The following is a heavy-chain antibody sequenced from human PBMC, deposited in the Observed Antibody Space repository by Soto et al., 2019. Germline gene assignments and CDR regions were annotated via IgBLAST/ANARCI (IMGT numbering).Heavy chain of an antibody. J-gene: IGHJ4*02. Sequence: SGTLSLTCTVSGGSISSGDYYWSWIRQPPGKGLEWIGYIYYSGSTYYNPSLKSRVTISVDTSKNQFSLKLSSVTAADTAVYYCARDCSSTSCYGGFDYWGQGTLVTVSS. CDR1: GGSISSGDYY. CDR2: IYYSGST. CDR3: ARDCSSTSCYGGFDY. D-gene: IGHD2-2*01. V-gene: IGHV4-30-4*01.